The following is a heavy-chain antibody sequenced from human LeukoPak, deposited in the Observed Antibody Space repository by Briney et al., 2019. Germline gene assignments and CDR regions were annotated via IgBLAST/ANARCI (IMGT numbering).Heavy chain of an antibody. CDR3: ARDRTGTPYWYFDL. CDR2: IYTSGST. D-gene: IGHD3/OR15-3a*01. J-gene: IGHJ2*01. Sequence: PSETLSLTCTVSGGSISSYYWSWIRQPAGKGLEWIGRIYTSGSTNYNPSLKSRVTMSVDTSENQFSLKLSSVTAADTAVYYCARDRTGTPYWYFDLWGRGTLVTVSS. CDR1: GGSISSYY. V-gene: IGHV4-4*07.